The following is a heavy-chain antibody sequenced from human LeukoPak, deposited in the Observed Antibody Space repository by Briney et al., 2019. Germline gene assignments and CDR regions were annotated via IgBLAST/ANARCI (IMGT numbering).Heavy chain of an antibody. J-gene: IGHJ6*03. CDR3: ARDGYNYGQYYYYYYMDV. V-gene: IGHV3-7*01. Sequence: SGGSLRLSCAASGFTFSSYWMSWVRQAPGKWLEWVANIKQDGSEKYYVDSVKGRFTISRDNAKNSLYLQMNSLRAEDTAVYYCARDGYNYGQYYYYYYMDVWGKGTTVTVSS. CDR2: IKQDGSEK. CDR1: GFTFSSYW. D-gene: IGHD5-18*01.